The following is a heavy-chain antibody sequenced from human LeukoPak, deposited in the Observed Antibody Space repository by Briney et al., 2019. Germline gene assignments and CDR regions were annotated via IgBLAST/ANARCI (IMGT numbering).Heavy chain of an antibody. J-gene: IGHJ4*02. CDR1: KLAVSSYA. CDR2: ISGGGGNT. CDR3: ARDRRYNYGYGFDY. D-gene: IGHD5-18*01. Sequence: GGSLRLSCAASKLAVSSYAMSWVRKAPGKGLEWVSAISGGGGNTYYADSVKGRFTISRDNSKNTLFLQMNSLRAEDTALYYCARDRRYNYGYGFDYWGQGTLVTVSS. V-gene: IGHV3-23*01.